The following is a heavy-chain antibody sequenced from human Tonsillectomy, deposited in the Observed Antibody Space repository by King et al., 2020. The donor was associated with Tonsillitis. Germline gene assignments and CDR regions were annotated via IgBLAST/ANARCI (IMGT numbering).Heavy chain of an antibody. J-gene: IGHJ5*02. D-gene: IGHD3-10*01. CDR2: ISGSGGTI. V-gene: IGHV3-23*04. CDR3: AKDYYDSGNFYIRIRWFDP. Sequence: VQLVESGGGLVPPGGSLRLSCASSGFTFSSYAMSWVRQAPGKGLEWVSTISGSGGTIYYADSVKGRFTISRDNSKNTLDLQMNSLRAEDTAVYYCAKDYYDSGNFYIRIRWFDPWGQGTLVTVSS. CDR1: GFTFSSYA.